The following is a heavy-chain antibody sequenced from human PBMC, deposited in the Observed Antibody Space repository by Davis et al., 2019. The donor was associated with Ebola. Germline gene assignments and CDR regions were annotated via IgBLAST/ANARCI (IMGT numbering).Heavy chain of an antibody. CDR2: IKQDGSEK. V-gene: IGHV3-7*03. CDR1: GFTFSSYW. D-gene: IGHD5-18*01. Sequence: PGGSLRLSCAASGFTFSSYWMSWVHQAPGKGLEWVANIKQDGSEKYYVDSVKGRFTISRDNARNSLYLQMNSLRAEDTAVYYCARVSNASGYSYASWFDPWGQGTLVTVSS. CDR3: ARVSNASGYSYASWFDP. J-gene: IGHJ5*02.